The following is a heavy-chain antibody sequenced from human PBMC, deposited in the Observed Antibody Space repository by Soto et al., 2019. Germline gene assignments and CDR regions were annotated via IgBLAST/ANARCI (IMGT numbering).Heavy chain of an antibody. CDR2: IYPTGKT. V-gene: IGHV4-30-2*01. D-gene: IGHD3-16*01. Sequence: SETLSLTCAVSCGSISSGGYSWSWIRQTPGKGLEWIGYIYPTGKTYYNPSLENRVTISIDTSKNQFSLQLTSVTAADTAVYYCARAPPGPAPRWGVWGHGTTVTVSS. J-gene: IGHJ6*02. CDR1: CGSISSGGYS. CDR3: ARAPPGPAPRWGV.